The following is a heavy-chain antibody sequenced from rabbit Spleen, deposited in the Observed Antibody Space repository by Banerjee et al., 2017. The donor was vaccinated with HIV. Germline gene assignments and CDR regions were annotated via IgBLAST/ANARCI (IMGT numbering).Heavy chain of an antibody. D-gene: IGHD4-2*01. Sequence: QSLEEYGGDLVKPRASLTLTCKASGLDFSSSYWICWVRQAPGKGLEWIACIDVSSVGNTHYASWAKGRFTVSKTSSTTVTLQMTSLTAADTATYFCARDAAGREDFNLWGQGTLVTVS. V-gene: IGHV1S40*01. CDR2: IDVSSVGNT. CDR1: GLDFSSSYW. CDR3: ARDAAGREDFNL. J-gene: IGHJ4*01.